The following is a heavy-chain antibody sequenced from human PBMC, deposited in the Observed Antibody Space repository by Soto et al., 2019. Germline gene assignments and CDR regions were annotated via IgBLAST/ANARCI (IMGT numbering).Heavy chain of an antibody. Sequence: QVQLVQSGAEVKRPGASVKISCEASAYSFSDKGVHWVRQAPGQSLEWMGWTNVRNGNPKYSQKFHGRVTINTDTSATIAYMELSSLRFEDTAVYYCGAGPFRDYWGQGTLVTVSS. J-gene: IGHJ4*02. CDR3: GAGPFRDY. V-gene: IGHV1-3*01. CDR1: AYSFSDKG. CDR2: TNVRNGNP.